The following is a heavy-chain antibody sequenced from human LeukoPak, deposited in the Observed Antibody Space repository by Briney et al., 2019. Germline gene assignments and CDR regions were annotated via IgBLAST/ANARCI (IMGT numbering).Heavy chain of an antibody. V-gene: IGHV3-11*05. CDR2: ISSSSSYT. CDR1: GFTFSDYY. Sequence: GGSLRLSCAASGFTFSDYYMSWIRQAPGKGLEWVSYISSSSSYTNYADSVKGRFTISRDNAKNSLYPQMNSLRAEDTAVYYCARDRDRVVGATEIDYWGQGTLVTVSS. CDR3: ARDRDRVVGATEIDY. J-gene: IGHJ4*02. D-gene: IGHD1-26*01.